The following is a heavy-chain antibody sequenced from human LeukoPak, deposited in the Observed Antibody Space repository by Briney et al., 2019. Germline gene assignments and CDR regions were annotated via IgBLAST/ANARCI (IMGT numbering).Heavy chain of an antibody. CDR3: ARGPPGYCSSTSCHHFDY. Sequence: SETLSLTCTVSGGSISSYYWSWIRQPAGKGLEWIGRIYTSGSTNYNPSLKSRVTMSVDTSKNQFSLKLSSVTAADTAVYHCARGPPGYCSSTSCHHFDYWGQGTLVTVSS. CDR1: GGSISSYY. D-gene: IGHD2-2*01. CDR2: IYTSGST. V-gene: IGHV4-4*07. J-gene: IGHJ4*02.